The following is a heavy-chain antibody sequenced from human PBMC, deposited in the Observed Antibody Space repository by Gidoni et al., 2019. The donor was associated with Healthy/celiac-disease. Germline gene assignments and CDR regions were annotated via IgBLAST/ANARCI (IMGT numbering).Heavy chain of an antibody. Sequence: QLQLQESGPGLVKPSETLSLTCTVSGGSISSSSYYWGWIRQPPGKGLEWIGSIYYSGSTYYNPSLKSRVTISVDTSKNQFSLKLSSVTAADTAVYYCASTGGLWFGELLSPYYFDYWGQGTLVTVSS. D-gene: IGHD3-10*01. CDR1: GGSISSSSYY. CDR3: ASTGGLWFGELLSPYYFDY. V-gene: IGHV4-39*01. CDR2: IYYSGST. J-gene: IGHJ4*02.